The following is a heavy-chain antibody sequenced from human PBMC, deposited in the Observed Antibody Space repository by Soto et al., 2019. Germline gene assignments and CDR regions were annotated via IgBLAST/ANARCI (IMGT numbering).Heavy chain of an antibody. Sequence: SGSLALTCTVSGGSMSSCSYDLGWIRQPPGKGLEWIGSIYYSGSTYYNPSLKSRVTISVDTSKNQFSLKLSSMTAADTAVYYCAGGDYDFWSGYHLFDYWGQGTLVTVPS. CDR2: IYYSGST. CDR3: AGGDYDFWSGYHLFDY. V-gene: IGHV4-39*01. CDR1: GGSMSSCSYD. D-gene: IGHD3-3*01. J-gene: IGHJ4*02.